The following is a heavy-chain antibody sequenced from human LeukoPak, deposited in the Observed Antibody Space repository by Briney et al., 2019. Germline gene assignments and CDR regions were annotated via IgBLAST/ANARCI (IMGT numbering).Heavy chain of an antibody. D-gene: IGHD2-15*01. CDR3: ARAKTTLDY. Sequence: GGSLRLSCAASGFTFSSYSMNWVRQAPGKGLDWVAFIRYDGNNKLYADSVKGRFTISRDNSKNTLYLHINSLRAEDTAVYYCARAKTTLDYWGQGTLVTVSS. CDR1: GFTFSSYS. V-gene: IGHV3-30*02. J-gene: IGHJ4*02. CDR2: IRYDGNNK.